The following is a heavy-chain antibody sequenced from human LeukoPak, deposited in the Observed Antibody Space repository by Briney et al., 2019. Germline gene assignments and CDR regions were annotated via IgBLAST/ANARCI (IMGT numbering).Heavy chain of an antibody. CDR2: ISSSSSTI. J-gene: IGHJ4*02. Sequence: GGSLRLSCAASGFTFSSYSMNWARQAPGKGLEWVSYISSSSSTIYYADSVKGRFTISRDNSKNTLYLQMNSLRAEDTAVYYCAKGPAIVVVPAAIDYWGQGTLVTVPS. CDR1: GFTFSSYS. CDR3: AKGPAIVVVPAAIDY. D-gene: IGHD2-2*01. V-gene: IGHV3-48*01.